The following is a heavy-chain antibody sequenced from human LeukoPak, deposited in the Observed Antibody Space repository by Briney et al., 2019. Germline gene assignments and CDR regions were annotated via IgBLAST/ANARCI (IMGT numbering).Heavy chain of an antibody. J-gene: IGHJ4*02. CDR2: IYPGDSDT. CDR1: GYSFTSYW. D-gene: IGHD3-22*01. Sequence: GESLKISCKGSGYSFTSYWIGWVRQMPGKGLEWMGIIYPGDSDTRYSPSFQGQVTISADKSISTAYLQWSSLKASDTAMYYCARVKYYYDSSGYYPFDYWGQGTLVTVPS. V-gene: IGHV5-51*01. CDR3: ARVKYYYDSSGYYPFDY.